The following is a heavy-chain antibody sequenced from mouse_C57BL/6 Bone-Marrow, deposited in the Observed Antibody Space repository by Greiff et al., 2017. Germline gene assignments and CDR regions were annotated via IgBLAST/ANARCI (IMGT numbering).Heavy chain of an antibody. Sequence: EVQGVESGGGLVTPGGSLKLSCAASGFTFSDYGMHWVRQAPEKGLEWVAYISSGSSTIYYADTVKGRFTISRDNAKNSLFRQMTSLRSEDTAIYYCARRGYGSSYDAMDYWGQGTSVTVSS. CDR1: GFTFSDYG. D-gene: IGHD1-1*01. J-gene: IGHJ4*01. V-gene: IGHV5-17*01. CDR2: ISSGSSTI. CDR3: ARRGYGSSYDAMDY.